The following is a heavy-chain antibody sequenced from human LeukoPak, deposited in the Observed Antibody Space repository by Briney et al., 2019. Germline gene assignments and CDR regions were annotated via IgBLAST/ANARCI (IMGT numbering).Heavy chain of an antibody. V-gene: IGHV3-53*01. CDR1: GFTVITND. D-gene: IGHD2-15*01. Sequence: PGGSLRLSCAASGFTVITNDMTWVSQAPGKGLEWVSVLYSDGNTKYADSVQGRFTISRDNSKNTLYLEMNSLSPDDTAVYYCARDHIASSGRRYFDYWGQGTLVTVSS. J-gene: IGHJ4*02. CDR3: ARDHIASSGRRYFDY. CDR2: LYSDGNT.